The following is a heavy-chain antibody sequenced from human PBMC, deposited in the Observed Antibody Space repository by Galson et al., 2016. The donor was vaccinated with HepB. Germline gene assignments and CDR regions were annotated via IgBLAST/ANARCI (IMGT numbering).Heavy chain of an antibody. J-gene: IGHJ3*01. CDR2: FDFHTGWT. Sequence: SLRLSCAASGFRFSTYTMGWVRQAPGKGLEWVSTFDFHTGWTLYADSVKGLFTISRDTSKNTLYLQINSLRVEDTAIYYCSKAYSGGSPYRAFDFRGQGTVVTVSP. V-gene: IGHV3-23*01. D-gene: IGHD2-15*01. CDR3: SKAYSGGSPYRAFDF. CDR1: GFRFSTYT.